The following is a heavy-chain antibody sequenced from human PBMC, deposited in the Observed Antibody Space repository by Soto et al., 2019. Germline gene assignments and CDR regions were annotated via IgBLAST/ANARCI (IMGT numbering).Heavy chain of an antibody. V-gene: IGHV1-18*01. CDR3: ARVRKLVGYFYYHMDV. Sequence: QVQLLQSGAEVKKPGASVKVSCKASGYIFTNYGITWVRQAPGQGLEWMGWISAYNGDTHYTQRLQGRVTMTTDTSTSTAYTELRGLRSDDTAVYYCARVRKLVGYFYYHMDVWGKGTTVNVSS. CDR2: ISAYNGDT. CDR1: GYIFTNYG. J-gene: IGHJ6*03. D-gene: IGHD6-6*01.